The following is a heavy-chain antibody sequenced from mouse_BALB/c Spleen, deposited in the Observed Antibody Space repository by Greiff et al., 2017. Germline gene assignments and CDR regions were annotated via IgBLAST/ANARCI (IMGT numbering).Heavy chain of an antibody. CDR2: ISYSGST. V-gene: IGHV3-2*02. J-gene: IGHJ4*01. D-gene: IGHD2-4*01. CDR3: ASYDYGPYYAMDY. CDR1: GYSITSDYA. Sequence: EVQLVESGPGLVKPSQSLSLTCTVTGYSITSDYAWNWIRQFPGNKLEWMGYISYSGSTSYNPSLKSRISITRDTSKNQFFLQLNSVTTEDTATYYCASYDYGPYYAMDYWGQGTSVTVSS.